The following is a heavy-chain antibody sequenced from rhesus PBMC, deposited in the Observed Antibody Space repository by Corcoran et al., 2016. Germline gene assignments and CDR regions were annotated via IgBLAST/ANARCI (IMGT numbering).Heavy chain of an antibody. D-gene: IGHD6-31*01. J-gene: IGHJ5-1*01. V-gene: IGHV4-80*01. CDR2: SNGKMGST. Sequence: QVQLQESGPGLVNPSETLSLTCTVSGASISSNWWSWIRQPPGKGLEWIGESNGKMGSTNYNPSLKSRVTISKDASKNQFSRKLSSVTAADTAVYYGARDLAAAGKGRDVWGPGVLVTVSS. CDR3: ARDLAAAGKGRDV. CDR1: GASISSNW.